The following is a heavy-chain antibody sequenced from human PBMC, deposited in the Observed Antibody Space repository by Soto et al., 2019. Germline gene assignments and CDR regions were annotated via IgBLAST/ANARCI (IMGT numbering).Heavy chain of an antibody. D-gene: IGHD2-2*01. CDR3: AKDIGSTSCYLGCYYGMDV. CDR1: GFTFSSYA. CDR2: ISGSGGST. J-gene: IGHJ6*02. V-gene: IGHV3-23*01. Sequence: GGSLRLSCAASGFTFSSYAMSWVRQAPGKGLEWVSAISGSGGSTYYADSVKGRFTISRDNSKNTLYLQMNSLRAEDTAVYYCAKDIGSTSCYLGCYYGMDVWGQGTTVTVSS.